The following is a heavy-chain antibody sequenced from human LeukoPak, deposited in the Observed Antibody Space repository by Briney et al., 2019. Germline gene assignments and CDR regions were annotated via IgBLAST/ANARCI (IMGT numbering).Heavy chain of an antibody. D-gene: IGHD1-26*01. V-gene: IGHV1-2*06. J-gene: IGHJ4*02. CDR1: GYTFSDYY. CDR2: INPSSGGT. CDR3: AREEVTGAYYVH. Sequence: ATVEVSCKTSGYTFSDYYIHWVRQAPGQGLEWMGRINPSSGGTTHAQKFQGRVTMTRDTSLNTAYMELNRLISDDAAVYYCAREEVTGAYYVHWGQGTLVTVSS.